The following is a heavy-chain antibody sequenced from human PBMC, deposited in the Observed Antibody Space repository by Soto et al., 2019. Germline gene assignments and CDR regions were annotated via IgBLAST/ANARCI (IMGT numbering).Heavy chain of an antibody. V-gene: IGHV3-30-3*01. CDR3: ASSMTTVTYYYYYGMDV. Sequence: PGGSLRLYCAASGFTFSSYAMHWVRQAPGKGLEWVAVISYDGSNKYYADSVKGRFTISRDNSKNTLYLQMNSLRAEDTAVYYCASSMTTVTYYYYYGMDVWGQGTTVTVSS. D-gene: IGHD4-4*01. CDR1: GFTFSSYA. CDR2: ISYDGSNK. J-gene: IGHJ6*02.